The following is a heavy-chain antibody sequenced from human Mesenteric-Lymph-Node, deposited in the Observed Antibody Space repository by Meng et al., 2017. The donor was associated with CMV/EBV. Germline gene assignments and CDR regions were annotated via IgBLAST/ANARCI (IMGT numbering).Heavy chain of an antibody. V-gene: IGHV1-3*01. CDR2: INVDNSNT. J-gene: IGHJ4*02. CDR3: ARDLDTAMAYDY. Sequence: CRASGYTFTSSALHCVRQAPGQRLEWMGWINVDNSNTQYSQKFQGRVTITRDTSASTAYMELSSLRSEDTAVYYCARDLDTAMAYDYWGQGTLVTVSS. CDR1: GYTFTSSA. D-gene: IGHD5-18*01.